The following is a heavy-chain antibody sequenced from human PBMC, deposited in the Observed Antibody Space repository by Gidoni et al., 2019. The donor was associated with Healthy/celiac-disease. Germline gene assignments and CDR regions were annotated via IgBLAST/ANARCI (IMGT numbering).Heavy chain of an antibody. D-gene: IGHD4-17*01. CDR2: IYYSGST. CDR1: GGSISSGGYY. CDR3: ASSLTDYGDYWGYFQH. Sequence: QVQLQEPGPGLVKPSQILSLTCPVSGGSISSGGYYWSWIRQPPGTGLEWIGYIYYSGSTYYNPSLKSRVTISVDTSKNQFSLKLSSVTAADTAVYYCASSLTDYGDYWGYFQHWGQGTLVTVSS. V-gene: IGHV4-30-4*01. J-gene: IGHJ1*01.